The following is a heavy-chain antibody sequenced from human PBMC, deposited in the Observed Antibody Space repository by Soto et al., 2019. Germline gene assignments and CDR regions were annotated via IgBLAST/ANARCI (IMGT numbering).Heavy chain of an antibody. CDR3: AREAHFYGRSDVYDI. CDR2: IDTSSNYI. Sequence: EVQLVESGGGLVKPGGSLRLSCAASGFTFSIYSMTWVRQAPGQGLEWVSSIDTSSNYIYYADSVKGRFTISRDNAKNSVYLEMNCLRADDTAVYYCAREAHFYGRSDVYDIWGQGTMVTVSS. J-gene: IGHJ3*02. V-gene: IGHV3-21*06. D-gene: IGHD4-17*01. CDR1: GFTFSIYS.